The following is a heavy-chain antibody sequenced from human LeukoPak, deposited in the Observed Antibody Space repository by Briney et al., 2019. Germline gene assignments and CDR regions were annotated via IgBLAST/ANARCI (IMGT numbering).Heavy chain of an antibody. V-gene: IGHV3-48*02. CDR3: VRAYCSTCYGYAY. J-gene: IGHJ4*02. CDR1: GFTLSSYS. D-gene: IGHD6-13*01. Sequence: GGSLRLSCVVSGFTLSSYSMNWVRQVPGKGLEWISYITSGSGTIYADSVKGRFTISRGNAKNSVFLQMNSLRDEDTAVYYCVRAYCSTCYGYAYWGLGTLVTVSS. CDR2: ITSGSGTI.